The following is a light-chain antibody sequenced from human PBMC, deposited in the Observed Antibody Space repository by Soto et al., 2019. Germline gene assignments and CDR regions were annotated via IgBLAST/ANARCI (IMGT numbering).Light chain of an antibody. CDR1: QSINIY. CDR2: GAS. J-gene: IGKJ2*01. Sequence: IQMTQSPSSLSASVGDSVTVTCRASQSINIYLNWYQQKPGKAPTLLIYGASSLPSVVPSRFTGGGSRTDFTLTISSLQPEDFATYYCQQSYRSPYTFGQGTKLEIK. CDR3: QQSYRSPYT. V-gene: IGKV1-39*01.